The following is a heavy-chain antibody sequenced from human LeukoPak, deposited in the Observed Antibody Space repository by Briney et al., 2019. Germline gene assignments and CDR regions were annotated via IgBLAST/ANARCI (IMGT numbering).Heavy chain of an antibody. V-gene: IGHV3-49*04. CDR2: IRSKAYGGTT. CDR1: GFTFGDYA. CDR3: TREGEYDILTGYYYAPGGFDY. J-gene: IGHJ4*02. Sequence: GGSLRLSCTASGFTFGDYAMSWVRQAPGKGLEWVGFIRSKAYGGTTEYAASVKGRFTISRDDSKSIAYLQMNSLKTEDTAVYYCTREGEYDILTGYYYAPGGFDYWGQGTLVTVSS. D-gene: IGHD3-9*01.